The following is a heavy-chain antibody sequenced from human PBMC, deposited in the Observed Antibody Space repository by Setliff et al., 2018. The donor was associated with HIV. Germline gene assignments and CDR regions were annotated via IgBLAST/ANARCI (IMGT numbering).Heavy chain of an antibody. CDR1: GGSFSNYY. D-gene: IGHD6-13*01. V-gene: IGHV4-34*01. J-gene: IGHJ4*02. Sequence: PSETLSLTCAVYGGSFSNYYWSWIRQSPGKGLEWIGEINQSGRANSNPSLKSRLTISVNTSKNQISLNLNSVTAADTAMYYCAREKKGTSSSWYGEYFVDFWGQGTLVTVSS. CDR2: INQSGRA. CDR3: AREKKGTSSSWYGEYFVDF.